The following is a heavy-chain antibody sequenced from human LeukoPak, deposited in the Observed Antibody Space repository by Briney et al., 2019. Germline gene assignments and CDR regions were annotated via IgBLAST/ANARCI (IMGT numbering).Heavy chain of an antibody. Sequence: SETLSLTCAVYGGSFSGYYWSWIRQPPGKGLEWIGEINHSGSTNYNPSLKSRVTISVDTSKNQFSLKLSSVTAADTAVYYCARGPVWFGELYWGQGTLVTVSS. J-gene: IGHJ4*02. CDR2: INHSGST. CDR3: ARGPVWFGELY. CDR1: GGSFSGYY. V-gene: IGHV4-34*01. D-gene: IGHD3-10*01.